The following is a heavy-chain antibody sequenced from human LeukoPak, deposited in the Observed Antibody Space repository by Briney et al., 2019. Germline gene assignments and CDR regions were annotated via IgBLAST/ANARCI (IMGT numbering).Heavy chain of an antibody. CDR3: ARDLAVSGAYHQFDP. J-gene: IGHJ5*02. D-gene: IGHD6-19*01. CDR1: GFTFSSDR. Sequence: GGSLRLSCVASGFTFSSDRMIWVRQAPGKGLEWVSTIYSGSDYIYYADSVKGRFTISRDNAKNSLYLQMNSLRAEDTAIYYCARDLAVSGAYHQFDPWGQGTLVTVS. V-gene: IGHV3-21*01. CDR2: IYSGSDYI.